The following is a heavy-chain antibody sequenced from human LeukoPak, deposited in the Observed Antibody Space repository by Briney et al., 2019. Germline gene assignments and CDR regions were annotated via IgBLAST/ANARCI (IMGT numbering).Heavy chain of an antibody. D-gene: IGHD3-16*01. CDR1: GFTFSSYW. Sequence: GGSLRLSCAASGFTFSSYWMHWVRQAPGKGLEWLAVISYDGGNKYYADSVKGRFTISRDNSKNTLYLQMNSLRAEDTAAYYCARDMEGGMSEAFDIWGQGTMVTVSS. J-gene: IGHJ3*02. V-gene: IGHV3-30-3*01. CDR2: ISYDGGNK. CDR3: ARDMEGGMSEAFDI.